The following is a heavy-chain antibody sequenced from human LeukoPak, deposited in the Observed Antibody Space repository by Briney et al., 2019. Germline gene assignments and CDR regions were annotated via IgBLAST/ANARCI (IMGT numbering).Heavy chain of an antibody. CDR1: GFTFSSYE. J-gene: IGHJ4*02. Sequence: GGSLRLSCAASGFTFSSYEMNWVRQAPGKGLEWVSYISSSGSTIYYADSVKGRFTISRDNAKNSLYLQMNSLRAEDTAVYYCAREAGIPPNTQVWPTSVDCWGQGTLVTVSS. V-gene: IGHV3-48*03. CDR2: ISSSGSTI. CDR3: AREAGIPPNTQVWPTSVDC. D-gene: IGHD5-18*01.